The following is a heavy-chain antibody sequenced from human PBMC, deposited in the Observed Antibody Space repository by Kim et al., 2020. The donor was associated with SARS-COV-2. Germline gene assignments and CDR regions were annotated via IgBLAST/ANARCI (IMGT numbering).Heavy chain of an antibody. V-gene: IGHV4-61*01. CDR3: AGHYCSGGSCYSGRYYYYGMDV. J-gene: IGHJ6*02. D-gene: IGHD2-15*01. CDR1: GGSVSSGSYY. CDR2: IYYSGST. Sequence: SETLSLTCTVSGGSVSSGSYYWSWIRQPPGKGLEWIGYIYYSGSTNYNPSLKSRVTISVDTSKNQFSLKLSSVTAADTAVYYCAGHYCSGGSCYSGRYYYYGMDVWGQGTTVTVSS.